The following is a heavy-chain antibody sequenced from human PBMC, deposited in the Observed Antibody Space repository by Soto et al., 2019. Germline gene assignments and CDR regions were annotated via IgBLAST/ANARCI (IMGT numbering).Heavy chain of an antibody. CDR1: GGSISSVGYY. J-gene: IGHJ5*02. CDR2: IHYSGST. Sequence: SETLSLTCTVSGGSISSVGYYWSWLRQHPRKGLEWIGYIHYSGSTYYNPSLKSRVTISVDTSKNHFSLKLSSVTAADTAVYYCARALTIFEIFANWFDPWGQGTLVTVSS. CDR3: ARALTIFEIFANWFDP. V-gene: IGHV4-31*03. D-gene: IGHD3-3*01.